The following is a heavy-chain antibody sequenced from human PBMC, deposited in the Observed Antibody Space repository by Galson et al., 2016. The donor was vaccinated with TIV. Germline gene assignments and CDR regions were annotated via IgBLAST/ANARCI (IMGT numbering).Heavy chain of an antibody. Sequence: SETLSLTCAVYGGSFSAYYWSWIRQPPGKGLEWIGEVNHGGSTNYNSSLKSRVTISVDTSKNQISLKVSSVTAADTAVYYCARVNRVSLTQGSLIGPADIRGQLEYWGQGTRVTVSS. CDR2: VNHGGST. J-gene: IGHJ4*02. V-gene: IGHV4-34*01. CDR1: GGSFSAYY. CDR3: ARVNRVSLTQGSLIGPADIRGQLEY. D-gene: IGHD1/OR15-1a*01.